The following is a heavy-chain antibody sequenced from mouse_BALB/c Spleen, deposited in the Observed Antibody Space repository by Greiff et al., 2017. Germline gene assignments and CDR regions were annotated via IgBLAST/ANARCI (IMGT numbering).Heavy chain of an antibody. J-gene: IGHJ2*01. CDR2: INPSNGRT. D-gene: IGHD4-1*01. V-gene: IGHV1S81*02. CDR3: ARSSSGTAFDY. Sequence: QVQLKQPGAELVKPGASVKLSCKASGYTFTSYWMHWVKQRPGQGLEWIGEINPSNGRTNYNEKFKSKATLTVDKSSSTAYMQLSSLTSEDSAVYYCARSSSGTAFDYWGQGTTLTVSS. CDR1: GYTFTSYW.